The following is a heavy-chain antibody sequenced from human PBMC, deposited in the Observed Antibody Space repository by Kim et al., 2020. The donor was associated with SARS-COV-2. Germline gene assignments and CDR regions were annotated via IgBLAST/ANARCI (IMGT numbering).Heavy chain of an antibody. V-gene: IGHV3-23*01. CDR2: VSGGGDST. CDR1: GFIFTNYV. J-gene: IGHJ4*02. CDR3: AKGRWLRESPFDD. Sequence: GGSLRLSCAASGFIFTNYVINWVRQAPGKGLEWVSGVSGGGDSTYYADSVKGRFTISGDNSKNTAYMQMKNLRAEDTAVYYCAKGRWLRESPFDDCGQGTLVTVSS. D-gene: IGHD3-10*01.